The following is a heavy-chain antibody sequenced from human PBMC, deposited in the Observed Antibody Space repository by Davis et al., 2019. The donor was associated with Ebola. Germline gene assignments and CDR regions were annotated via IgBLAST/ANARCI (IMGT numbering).Heavy chain of an antibody. CDR3: AKGELIVVVPDGAFDI. D-gene: IGHD2-2*01. Sequence: GESLKISCAASGFTFSSYGMHWVRQAPGKGLEWVAVISYDGSNKYYADSVKGRFTTSRDNSKNTLYLQMNSLRAEDTAVYYCAKGELIVVVPDGAFDIWGQGTMVTVSS. V-gene: IGHV3-30*18. CDR2: ISYDGSNK. J-gene: IGHJ3*02. CDR1: GFTFSSYG.